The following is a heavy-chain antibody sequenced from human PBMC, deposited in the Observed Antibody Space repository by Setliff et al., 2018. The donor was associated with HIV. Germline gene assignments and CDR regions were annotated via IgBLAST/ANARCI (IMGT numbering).Heavy chain of an antibody. CDR3: ARVPYSSSWYDYYYYGMDV. CDR2: ISYDSRFI. D-gene: IGHD6-13*01. Sequence: GGSLRLSCAASGFTFSNYNMNWVRQAPGKGLEWVSSISYDSRFIYHADSMKGRFTISRDNAKKLVYLQMNSLRAEDTAIYYCARVPYSSSWYDYYYYGMDVWGQGTTVTVSS. CDR1: GFTFSNYN. V-gene: IGHV3-21*01. J-gene: IGHJ6*02.